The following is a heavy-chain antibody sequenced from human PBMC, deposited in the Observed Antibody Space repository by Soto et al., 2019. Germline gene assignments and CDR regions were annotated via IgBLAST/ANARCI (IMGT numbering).Heavy chain of an antibody. Sequence: SVKVSCKASGGTFSSYSISWVRQAPGQGLEWMGGIIPIFGTANYAQKFQGRVTITADESTSTAYMELSSLRSEDTAVYYCARDSGDQVFMYNWFDPWGQGTLVTSPQ. J-gene: IGHJ5*02. CDR1: GGTFSSYS. D-gene: IGHD3-10*01. CDR2: IIPIFGTA. CDR3: ARDSGDQVFMYNWFDP. V-gene: IGHV1-69*13.